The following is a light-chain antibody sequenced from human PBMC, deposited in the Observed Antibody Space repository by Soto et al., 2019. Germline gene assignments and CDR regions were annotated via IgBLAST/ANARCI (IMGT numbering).Light chain of an antibody. Sequence: QSALTQTRSASGSPGQSVTISCTGTRSDVGGYNYVSWYQQHPGKVPKLMIYEVSKRPSGVPDRFPGSKSGNTAYLTVSGLPAADSADYYFSSYADSIYVFGTGTKLTVL. J-gene: IGLJ1*01. CDR1: RSDVGGYNY. CDR3: SSYADSIYV. CDR2: EVS. V-gene: IGLV2-8*01.